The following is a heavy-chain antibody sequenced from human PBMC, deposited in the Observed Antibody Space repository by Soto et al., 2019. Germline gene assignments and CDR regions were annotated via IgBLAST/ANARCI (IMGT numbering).Heavy chain of an antibody. Sequence: GGTVRLSGAASGFTFGTTDMSWVLQAPVDGLEWVSIMNRSVGIIYYADCVKGRFTISRDNTRNTVYLQMNRLRGDDRGLDYCVKNLVWFNTCGHGALVPLSS. J-gene: IGHJ5*01. CDR3: VKNLVWFNT. D-gene: IGHD3-16*01. V-gene: IGHV3-23*01. CDR1: GFTFGTTD. CDR2: MNRSVGII.